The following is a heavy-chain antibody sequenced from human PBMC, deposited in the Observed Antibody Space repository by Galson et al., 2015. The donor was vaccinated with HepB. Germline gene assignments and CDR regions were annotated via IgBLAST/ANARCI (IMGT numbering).Heavy chain of an antibody. D-gene: IGHD4-17*01. V-gene: IGHV4-31*03. Sequence: TLSLTCTVSGGSTSSGGYYWSWIRQHPGKGLEWIGYIYYSGSTYYNPSLKSRVTISVDTSKNQFSLKLSSVTAADTAVYYCARISTVTTKTHFDYWGQGTLVTVSS. CDR1: GGSTSSGGYY. J-gene: IGHJ4*02. CDR2: IYYSGST. CDR3: ARISTVTTKTHFDY.